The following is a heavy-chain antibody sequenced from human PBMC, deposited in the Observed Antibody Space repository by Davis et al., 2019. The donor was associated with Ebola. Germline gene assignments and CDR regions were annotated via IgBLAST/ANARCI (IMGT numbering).Heavy chain of an antibody. Sequence: GESLKISCAASGSSFHTYTINWFRQAPGRGLERLAAISTDGSTTFYADSVKGRFTISRDNSKNTLSLQMNSLDTEDTAVYYCAGAVAGTEDFQYWGQGTLVTVSS. CDR2: ISTDGSTT. CDR1: GSSFHTYT. D-gene: IGHD6-19*01. J-gene: IGHJ4*02. CDR3: AGAVAGTEDFQY. V-gene: IGHV3-30*04.